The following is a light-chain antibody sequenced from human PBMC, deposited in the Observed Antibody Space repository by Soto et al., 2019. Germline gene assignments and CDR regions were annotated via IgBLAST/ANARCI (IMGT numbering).Light chain of an antibody. CDR2: AAS. V-gene: IGKV1-8*01. Sequence: AIRMTQSPSSLSASTGDRVTITCRASQGISSHLAWYQQKPGKAPKLLIYAASTLQSGVPSRFSGSGSGTDFTLTISCLQSEDFATYYCQQYYSYPPTFGQGTKVEIK. CDR1: QGISSH. CDR3: QQYYSYPPT. J-gene: IGKJ1*01.